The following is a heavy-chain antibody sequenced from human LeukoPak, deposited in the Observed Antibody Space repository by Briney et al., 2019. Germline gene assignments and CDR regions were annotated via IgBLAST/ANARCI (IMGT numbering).Heavy chain of an antibody. V-gene: IGHV3-30*18. Sequence: GGSLRLSCAASRFTFSSYGMHWVRQAPGKGLEWVAVISYDGSNKYYADSVKGRFTISRDNSKNTLYLQMNSLRAEDTAVYYCAKDMMAVAGNQDYWGQGTLVTVSS. CDR3: AKDMMAVAGNQDY. J-gene: IGHJ4*02. CDR1: RFTFSSYG. D-gene: IGHD6-19*01. CDR2: ISYDGSNK.